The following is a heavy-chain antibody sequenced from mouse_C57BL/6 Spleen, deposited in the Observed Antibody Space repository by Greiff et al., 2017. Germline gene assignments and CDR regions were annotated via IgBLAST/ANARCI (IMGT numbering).Heavy chain of an antibody. CDR1: GYTFTDYN. Sequence: EVKLVESGPELVKPGASVKMSCKASGYTFTDYNMHWVKQSHGKSLEWIGYINPNNGGTSDNQKFKGKATLTVNKSSSTAYMELRSLTSEDSAVYYCAREGALFFDYWGQGTTLTVSS. CDR2: INPNNGGT. D-gene: IGHD3-1*01. V-gene: IGHV1-22*01. J-gene: IGHJ2*01. CDR3: AREGALFFDY.